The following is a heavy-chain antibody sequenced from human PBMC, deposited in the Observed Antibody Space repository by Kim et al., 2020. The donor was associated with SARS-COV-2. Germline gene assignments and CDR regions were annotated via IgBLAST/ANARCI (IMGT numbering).Heavy chain of an antibody. Sequence: GGSLRLSCAASGFTFSSYSMNWVRQAPGKGLEWVSSISSSSSYIYYADSVKGRFTISRDNAKNSLYLQMNSLRAEDTAVYYCDRDVSSGWYAYLWLDPWGQGTLVTASS. CDR1: GFTFSSYS. CDR2: ISSSSSYI. CDR3: DRDVSSGWYAYLWLDP. J-gene: IGHJ5*02. D-gene: IGHD6-19*01. V-gene: IGHV3-21*01.